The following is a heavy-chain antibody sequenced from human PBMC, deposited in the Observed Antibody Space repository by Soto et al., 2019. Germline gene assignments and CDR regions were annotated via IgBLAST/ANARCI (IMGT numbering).Heavy chain of an antibody. D-gene: IGHD3-3*01. V-gene: IGHV6-1*01. J-gene: IGHJ6*02. CDR3: ARGYDFWSGYYYYYYGMDV. CDR1: GDSVPSNSAA. Sequence: SKTLSLTCAISGDSVPSNSAAWNWIRQSPSRGLEWLGRTYYRSKWYNDYAVSVKSRITINPDTSKNQFSLQLNSVTPEDTAVYYCARGYDFWSGYYYYYYGMDVWGQGTTVTV. CDR2: TYYRSKWYN.